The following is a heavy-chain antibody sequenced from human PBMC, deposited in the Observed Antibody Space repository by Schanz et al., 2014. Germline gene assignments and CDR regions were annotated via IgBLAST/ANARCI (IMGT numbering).Heavy chain of an antibody. CDR1: GYTFTTYY. Sequence: QVQLLQSGAEVKKPGASMKVSCKASGYTFTTYYMLWVRQAPGQGLEWMGIINPSGGITRYGQKFQGRITVTTDTSTSTVYLELSSLRSDDTAVYYCARDHVATTDYDYFFYYLDVWATGITVIVSS. CDR2: INPSGGIT. CDR3: ARDHVATTDYDYFFYYLDV. D-gene: IGHD1-1*01. V-gene: IGHV1-46*01. J-gene: IGHJ6*03.